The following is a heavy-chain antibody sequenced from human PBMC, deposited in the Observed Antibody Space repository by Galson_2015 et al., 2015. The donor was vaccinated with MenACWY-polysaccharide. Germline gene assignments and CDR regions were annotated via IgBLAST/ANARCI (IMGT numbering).Heavy chain of an antibody. Sequence: SLRLSCAASGFNFRSYGIHWVRQAPGKGLEWVTFIQYDGGKEYYSDSVKGRFTISRDNSENTVYLQMSSLRAEDTAVYYCAKDYDYGDYATDYWGQGTLVTVSS. CDR1: GFNFRSYG. V-gene: IGHV3-30*02. D-gene: IGHD4-17*01. J-gene: IGHJ4*02. CDR3: AKDYDYGDYATDY. CDR2: IQYDGGKE.